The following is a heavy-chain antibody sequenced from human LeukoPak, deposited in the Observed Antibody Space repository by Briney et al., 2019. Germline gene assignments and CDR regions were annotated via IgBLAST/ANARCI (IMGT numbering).Heavy chain of an antibody. CDR3: ARGGKSELGACDY. V-gene: IGHV1-2*02. D-gene: IGHD7-27*01. Sequence: ASVRVSCKTSGYTLTDYYIHWVRQAPGQGLEWMGWINPNGGGTNYAQRFQGRVTMTRDMSISTAYMELSGLRLEDTAVYYCARGGKSELGACDYWGQGTLVTASS. CDR2: INPNGGGT. J-gene: IGHJ4*02. CDR1: GYTLTDYY.